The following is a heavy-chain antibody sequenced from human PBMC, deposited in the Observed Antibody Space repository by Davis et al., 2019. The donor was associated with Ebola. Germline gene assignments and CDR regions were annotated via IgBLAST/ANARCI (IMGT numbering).Heavy chain of an antibody. D-gene: IGHD1-26*01. J-gene: IGHJ4*02. V-gene: IGHV3-30*04. CDR3: ARDATNYYGNLDY. Sequence: GGSLRLSCAASGFTFSSYAMHWVRQAPGKWLEWVAVISYDGSNKYYADSVKGRFTISRDNSKNTLYLQMNSLRAEDTAVYYCARDATNYYGNLDYWGQGTLVTVSS. CDR1: GFTFSSYA. CDR2: ISYDGSNK.